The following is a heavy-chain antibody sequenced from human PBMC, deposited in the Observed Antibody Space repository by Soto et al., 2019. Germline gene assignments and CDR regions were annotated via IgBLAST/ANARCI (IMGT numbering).Heavy chain of an antibody. V-gene: IGHV1-69*13. Sequence: ASVKVSCKSSGGVFSSFGLSWVRQAPGQGLEWMGGIIPIFGSANYAQKFQGRVTITADDSTSIAYMELSSLRSEDTALYYCARGRGNSAVITTFDYWGQGTLVTVSS. D-gene: IGHD3-16*01. CDR3: ARGRGNSAVITTFDY. CDR2: IIPIFGSA. CDR1: GGVFSSFG. J-gene: IGHJ4*02.